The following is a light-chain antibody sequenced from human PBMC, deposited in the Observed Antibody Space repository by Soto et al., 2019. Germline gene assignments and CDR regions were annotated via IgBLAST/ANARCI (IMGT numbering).Light chain of an antibody. CDR1: QTISSY. V-gene: IGKV1-39*01. CDR2: AAS. J-gene: IGKJ1*01. Sequence: DIKLTQSPSSLSASVGDRVPINCRASQTISSYINWSQQKPGKAPNVMIYAASSLLSGVPSRFSGSGSGTDCTLTISSLQLEDVATYYCQQSYSTPRTFGQGTKVDI. CDR3: QQSYSTPRT.